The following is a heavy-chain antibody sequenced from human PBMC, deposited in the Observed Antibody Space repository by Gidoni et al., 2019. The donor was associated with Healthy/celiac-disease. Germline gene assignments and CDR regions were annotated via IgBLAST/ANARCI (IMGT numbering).Heavy chain of an antibody. CDR2: IRSKAYGGTT. J-gene: IGHJ5*02. CDR3: TRRMDIVLSGLFDP. D-gene: IGHD2-8*01. CDR1: GFTFADYA. Sequence: EVQPVESGRGLVQPGRSLRLSCTASGFTFADYAMRWVRQAPGKGLEWVGFIRSKAYGGTTEYSAYVKGRLTISTDDSKSSADLQMNSLKTEDTAVYYCTRRMDIVLSGLFDPWGQGTLVTVSS. V-gene: IGHV3-49*04.